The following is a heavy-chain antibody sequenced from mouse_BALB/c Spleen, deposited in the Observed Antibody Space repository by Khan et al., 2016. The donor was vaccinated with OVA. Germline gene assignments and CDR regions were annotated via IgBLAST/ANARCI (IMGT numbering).Heavy chain of an antibody. J-gene: IGHJ4*01. CDR2: IWGDGST. V-gene: IGHV2-3*01. Sequence: VQLQESGPGLVAPSQSLSITCTVSGFSLTSYGVNWVRQPPGKGLEWLGVIWGDGSTNYHSTLLSRLSIRKDTSPSQVFLKLSSRQTDDKATYYCAKWGTANDYAMDYWGQGTSVTVSS. CDR3: AKWGTANDYAMDY. D-gene: IGHD1-2*01. CDR1: GFSLTSYG.